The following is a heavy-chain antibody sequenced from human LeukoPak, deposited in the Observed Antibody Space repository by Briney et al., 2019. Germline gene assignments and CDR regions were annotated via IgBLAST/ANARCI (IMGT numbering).Heavy chain of an antibody. CDR3: ARDFDYYDSSGYVDY. D-gene: IGHD3-22*01. J-gene: IGHJ4*02. CDR2: ISYDGSNK. V-gene: IGHV3-30-3*01. CDR1: GFTFSSYA. Sequence: SGGSLRLSCAASGFTFSSYAMHWVRQAPGKGLEWVAVISYDGSNKYYADSVKGRFTISRDNSKNTLYLQMNSLRAEDTAVYYCARDFDYYDSSGYVDYWGQGTLVTVSS.